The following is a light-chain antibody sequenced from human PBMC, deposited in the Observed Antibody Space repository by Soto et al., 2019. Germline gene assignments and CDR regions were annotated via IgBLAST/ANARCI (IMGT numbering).Light chain of an antibody. CDR3: QQYGTPLFT. CDR1: QSVTNNF. J-gene: IGKJ3*01. V-gene: IGKV3-20*01. CDR2: GAS. Sequence: IVLTQSPGTLSLSQGERATLSCGASQSVTNNFLAWYQQKPGQAPRLLIYGASSRATGVPDRFSGSGSGTDFTLNISRLEPGDFAVYYCQQYGTPLFTFGPGTKVDIK.